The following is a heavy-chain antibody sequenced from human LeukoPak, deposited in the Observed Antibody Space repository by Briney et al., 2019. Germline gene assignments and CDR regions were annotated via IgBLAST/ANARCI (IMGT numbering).Heavy chain of an antibody. V-gene: IGHV3-33*01. J-gene: IGHJ4*02. CDR3: ARDQLGYSYEFDY. CDR1: GFTFSSYG. D-gene: IGHD5-18*01. Sequence: PGGSLRLSCAASGFTFSSYGMHWVRQAPGKGLEWVAVIWYDGSNKYYADSVKGRFTISRDNSKNTLYLQMNSLRAEDTAVYYCARDQLGYSYEFDYWGQGTLVTVSS. CDR2: IWYDGSNK.